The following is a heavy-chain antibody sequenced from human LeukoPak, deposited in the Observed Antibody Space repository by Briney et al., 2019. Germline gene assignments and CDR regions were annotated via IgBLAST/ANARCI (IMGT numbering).Heavy chain of an antibody. V-gene: IGHV3-9*01. CDR2: ISWNSGSI. CDR3: AKGFYYESVFFDY. Sequence: GGSLRLSCAASGFTFDDYAMHWVWQAPGKGLEWVSGISWNSGSIGYADSVKGRFTISRDNAKNSLYLQMNSLRAEDTALYYCAKGFYYESVFFDYWGQGTLVTVSS. CDR1: GFTFDDYA. D-gene: IGHD3-22*01. J-gene: IGHJ4*02.